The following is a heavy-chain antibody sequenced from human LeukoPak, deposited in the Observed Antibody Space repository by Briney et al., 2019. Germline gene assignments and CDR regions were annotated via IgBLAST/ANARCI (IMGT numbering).Heavy chain of an antibody. CDR1: GGSFSGYY. V-gene: IGHV4-34*01. CDR3: ARGRSRPVYYYYGMDV. D-gene: IGHD1-14*01. CDR2: INHSGST. J-gene: IGHJ6*02. Sequence: SETLSLTCAVYGGSFSGYYWSWIRQPPGKGLEWIGEINHSGSTNYNPSLKSRVTIPVDTSKNQFSLKLSSVTAADTAVYYCARGRSRPVYYYYGMDVWGQGTTVTVSS.